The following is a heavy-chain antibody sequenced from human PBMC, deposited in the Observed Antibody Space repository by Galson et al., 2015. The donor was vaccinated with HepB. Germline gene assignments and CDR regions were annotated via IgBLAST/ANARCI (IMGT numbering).Heavy chain of an antibody. V-gene: IGHV1-69*13. D-gene: IGHD2-21*02. J-gene: IGHJ4*02. Sequence: SVKVSCKASGGTFSSYAINWVRQAPGQGLEWMGGIIPIFGTANYAQKFQGRVTITADESTRTAYMKLSGLRSEDTAVCYCARVGGVTGTTGTYYFNYWGQGTLVTVSS. CDR1: GGTFSSYA. CDR2: IIPIFGTA. CDR3: ARVGGVTGTTGTYYFNY.